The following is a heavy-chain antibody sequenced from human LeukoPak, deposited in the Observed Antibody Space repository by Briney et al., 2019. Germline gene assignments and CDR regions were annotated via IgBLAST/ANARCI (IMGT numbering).Heavy chain of an antibody. V-gene: IGHV4-39*01. CDR1: GASFSSSTYY. Sequence: SETLSLTCTVSGASFSSSTYYWGWIRQPPGKGLEWIGSIYYGGGTYYNPSLKSRFTMSVDTSQKQFSLKLSSVTAADTAGYYCARHAGGIAAAGTRPFDYWGQGTLVTVSS. D-gene: IGHD6-13*01. CDR2: IYYGGGT. CDR3: ARHAGGIAAAGTRPFDY. J-gene: IGHJ4*02.